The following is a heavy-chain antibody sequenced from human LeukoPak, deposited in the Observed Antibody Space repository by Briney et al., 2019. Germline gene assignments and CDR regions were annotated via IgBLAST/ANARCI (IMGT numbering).Heavy chain of an antibody. D-gene: IGHD3-10*01. CDR3: ARGNYYGMDV. J-gene: IGHJ6*02. V-gene: IGHV3-74*01. CDR2: IHSDGSST. CDR1: GFTFSSYW. Sequence: QPGRSLRLSCAASGFTFSSYWMHWVRQAPGKGLVWVSRIHSDGSSTSYADSVKGRFTISRDNAKNTLYLQMGSLRAEDTAVYYCARGNYYGMDVWGQGTAVTVSS.